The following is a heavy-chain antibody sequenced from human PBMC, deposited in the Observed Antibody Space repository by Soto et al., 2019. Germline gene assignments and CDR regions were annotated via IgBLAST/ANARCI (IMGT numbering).Heavy chain of an antibody. CDR1: GFTFSSYS. D-gene: IGHD1-26*01. J-gene: IGHJ4*02. CDR2: ISSSSSYI. Sequence: EVQLVESGGGLVKPGGSLRLSCAASGFTFSSYSMNWVRQAPGKGLEWVSSISSSSSYIYYADSVKGRFTISRDNAKNSLYLQMNSLRAEYTAVYYCARGIVDASYFDYWGQGTLVTVSS. V-gene: IGHV3-21*01. CDR3: ARGIVDASYFDY.